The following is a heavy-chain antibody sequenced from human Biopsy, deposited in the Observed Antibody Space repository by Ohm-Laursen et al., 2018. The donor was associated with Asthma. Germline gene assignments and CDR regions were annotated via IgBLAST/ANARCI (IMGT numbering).Heavy chain of an antibody. CDR2: IMTVFGTT. Sequence: SSVYVSCKAPGGTFSNFAISWVRQAPGQGLEWLGGIMTVFGTTNYAQKFQGRVTITADESTSTAYMEVTSLRSENTAIYYCARCQVGYSSGWSLLLKKIYYSGMDVWGQGTAVTVSS. J-gene: IGHJ6*02. D-gene: IGHD6-19*01. CDR3: ARCQVGYSSGWSLLLKKIYYSGMDV. V-gene: IGHV1-69*01. CDR1: GGTFSNFA.